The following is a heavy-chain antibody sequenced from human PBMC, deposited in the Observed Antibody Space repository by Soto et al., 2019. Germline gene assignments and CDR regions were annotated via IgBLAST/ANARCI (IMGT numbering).Heavy chain of an antibody. CDR3: SKERPWTFGAVLPM. CDR2: IRSNINGVTA. V-gene: IGHV3-15*01. J-gene: IGHJ3*01. CDR1: GLNFGEAW. Sequence: EVQLVESGGGLVNPGGSVRLSCAVSGLNFGEAWMTWVRQAPGKGLEWVGLIRSNINGVTADYAAPVKGRFILSRAKSKSTVYLQMKRLPTDYTAVYYCSKERPWTFGAVLPMGGQGTVVIVS. D-gene: IGHD3-16*01.